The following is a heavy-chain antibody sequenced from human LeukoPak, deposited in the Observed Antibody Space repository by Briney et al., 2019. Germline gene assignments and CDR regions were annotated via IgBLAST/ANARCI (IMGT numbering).Heavy chain of an antibody. CDR2: ISSTSRFI. J-gene: IGHJ3*02. Sequence: GGSLRLSCATSGFTFKAYTMNWVRQTPGKGLEWVSSISSTSRFIHYADSVKGRFTISRDDDRNSLYLQMNSLRAEDTAVYYCAKGRYYYDSSGYAFDIWGQETMVTVSS. D-gene: IGHD3-22*01. V-gene: IGHV3-21*04. CDR3: AKGRYYYDSSGYAFDI. CDR1: GFTFKAYT.